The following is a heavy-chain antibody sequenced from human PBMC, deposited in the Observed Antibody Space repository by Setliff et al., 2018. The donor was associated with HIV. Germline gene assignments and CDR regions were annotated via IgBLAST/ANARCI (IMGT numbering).Heavy chain of an antibody. J-gene: IGHJ6*02. D-gene: IGHD2-2*01. CDR3: TAMGVEVVSYYYGMDV. V-gene: IGHV3-49*04. CDR1: GFTFGDYA. CDR2: IRSKAYGGTT. Sequence: PGGSLRLSCTASGFTFGDYAMSWVRQAPGKGLEWVGFIRSKAYGGTTEYVASVKDRFTISRDDSKSLAYLQMNSLKTEDTAVYYCTAMGVEVVSYYYGMDVWGQGTTVTVSS.